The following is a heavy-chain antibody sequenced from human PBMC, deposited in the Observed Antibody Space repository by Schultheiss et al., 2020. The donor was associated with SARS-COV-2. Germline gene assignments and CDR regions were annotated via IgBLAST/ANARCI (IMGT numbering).Heavy chain of an antibody. D-gene: IGHD3-10*01. J-gene: IGHJ4*02. CDR3: AKSPDYYGSGSYYNDGY. CDR2: ISGSGGST. V-gene: IGHV3-23*01. CDR1: GFTFSSYA. Sequence: GESLKISCAASGFTFSSYAMSWVRQAPGKGLEWVSAISGSGGSTYYADSVKGRFTISRDNSKNTLYLQMNSLRAEDTAVYYCAKSPDYYGSGSYYNDGYWGQGTLVTVSS.